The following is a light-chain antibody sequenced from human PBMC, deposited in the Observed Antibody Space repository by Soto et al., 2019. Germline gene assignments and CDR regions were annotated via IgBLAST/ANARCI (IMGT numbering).Light chain of an antibody. Sequence: QSALTQPASVSGSHGQSISISCTGTTSDVGRYNYVSWYQQHPGEAPKLMIYDVSYRPSWVSNRFSGSKSGITASLTISGLQAEDEADYYCNSFTTSSTYVFGTGTKVTVL. CDR2: DVS. V-gene: IGLV2-14*03. J-gene: IGLJ1*01. CDR3: NSFTTSSTYV. CDR1: TSDVGRYNY.